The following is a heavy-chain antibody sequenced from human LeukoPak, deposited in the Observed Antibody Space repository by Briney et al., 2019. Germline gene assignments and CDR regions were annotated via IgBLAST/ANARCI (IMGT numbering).Heavy chain of an antibody. CDR3: ASRIYGPGSYLSAFDI. D-gene: IGHD3-10*01. CDR1: GYSFTSYW. CDR2: IDPSDSYT. J-gene: IGHJ3*02. Sequence: GESLKISCKGSGYSFTSYWISWVRQMPGKGLEWMGRIDPSDSYTNYSPSFQGHVTISADKSISTAYLQWSSLKASDTAMYYCASRIYGPGSYLSAFDIWGQGTMVTVSS. V-gene: IGHV5-10-1*01.